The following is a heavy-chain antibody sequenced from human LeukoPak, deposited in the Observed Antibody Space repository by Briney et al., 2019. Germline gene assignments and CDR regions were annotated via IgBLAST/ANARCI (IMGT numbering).Heavy chain of an antibody. CDR2: XNHXGST. V-gene: IGHV4-34*01. J-gene: IGHJ4*02. D-gene: IGHD3-22*01. CDR3: ARGGPRYYYDSSGYYYADYYFDY. CDR1: GGSFSGYY. Sequence: SETLSLTCAVYGGSFSGYYWSWIRQPPGKGLEXXXXXNHXGSTNYNPSLKSRVTISVDTSKNQFSLKLSSVTAADTAVYYCARGGPRYYYDSSGYYYADYYFDYWGQGTLVTVSS.